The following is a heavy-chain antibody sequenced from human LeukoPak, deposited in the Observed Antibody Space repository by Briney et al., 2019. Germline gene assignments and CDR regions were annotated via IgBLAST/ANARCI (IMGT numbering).Heavy chain of an antibody. CDR1: GFTFSAYH. CDR3: ARALDY. CDR2: ISTTGTTI. Sequence: GGSLRLSCAASGFTFSAYHINWVRQAPGKGLEWISYISTTGTTIHYADSVKGRFAISRDNAKSSLYLQMNSLRDEDTAVYYCARALDYWGQGTLVTVSS. V-gene: IGHV3-48*02. J-gene: IGHJ4*02.